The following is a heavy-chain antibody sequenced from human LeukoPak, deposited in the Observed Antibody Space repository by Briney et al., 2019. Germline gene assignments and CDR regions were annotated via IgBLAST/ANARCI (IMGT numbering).Heavy chain of an antibody. J-gene: IGHJ4*02. V-gene: IGHV4-34*01. CDR1: GGSVSGYY. D-gene: IGHD2-2*01. CDR2: INHSGST. CDR3: ARGEPAGMDY. Sequence: SETLSLTCAVYGGSVSGYYWSWIRQPPGKGLEWIGEINHSGSTNYNPSLKSRVTISVDTSKNQFSLKLSSVTAADTAVYYCARGEPAGMDYWGQGTLVTVSS.